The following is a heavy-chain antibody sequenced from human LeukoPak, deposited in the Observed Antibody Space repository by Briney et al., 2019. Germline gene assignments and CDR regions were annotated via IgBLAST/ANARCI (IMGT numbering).Heavy chain of an antibody. CDR1: EFTFSTSA. V-gene: IGHV3-23*01. J-gene: IGHJ4*02. D-gene: IGHD1-7*01. Sequence: GGSLRLSVAASEFTFSTSAMSWCRQAPGKGLYWFSAISVIGTGTYYADSVKGRFTISRDNSKNTLYLQMNSLSAEDKAVYYCAKEGGTGTRFDYWGQGTLVTVSS. CDR2: ISVIGTGT. CDR3: AKEGGTGTRFDY.